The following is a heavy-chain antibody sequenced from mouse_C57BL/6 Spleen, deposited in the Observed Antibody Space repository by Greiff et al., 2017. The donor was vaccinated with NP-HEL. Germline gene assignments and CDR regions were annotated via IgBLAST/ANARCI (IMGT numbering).Heavy chain of an antibody. J-gene: IGHJ2*01. CDR2: ISDGGSYT. CDR3: ARPNDGYYGYFDY. D-gene: IGHD2-3*01. V-gene: IGHV5-4*03. Sequence: DVMSVESGGGLVKPGGSLKLSCAASGFTFSSYAMSWVRQTPEKRLEWVATISDGGSYTYYPDNVKGRFTISRDNAKNNLYLQMSHLKSEDTAMYYSARPNDGYYGYFDYWGQGTTLTVSS. CDR1: GFTFSSYA.